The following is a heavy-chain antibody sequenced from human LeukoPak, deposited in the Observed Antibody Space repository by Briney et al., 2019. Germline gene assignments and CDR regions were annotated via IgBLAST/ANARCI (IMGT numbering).Heavy chain of an antibody. D-gene: IGHD3-9*01. CDR3: TRDPLRYLRVGHYDY. CDR1: GFTFSTSA. CDR2: IDYDSSHI. J-gene: IGHJ4*02. Sequence: GGSLRLSCAASGFTFSTSAMNWVRQVPGKGLEWVSSIDYDSSHIYYAASVRGRFTISRDNARDSVYLQMDSLRVEDTAVYYCTRDPLRYLRVGHYDYWGQGTLVAVSP. V-gene: IGHV3-21*01.